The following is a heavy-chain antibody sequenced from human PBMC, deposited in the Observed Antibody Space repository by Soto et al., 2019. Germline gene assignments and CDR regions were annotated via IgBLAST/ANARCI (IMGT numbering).Heavy chain of an antibody. D-gene: IGHD3-10*01. J-gene: IGHJ6*01. Sequence: QVQLVRSGAEVKKPGASVKVSCKASGYTFTSYAMHWVRQAPGQRLEWMGWINAGNGNTKYSQKFQGRVTITRDTSASTAYMELSSLRSEDTAVYYCARDPLLLWFGELEWPEGPRYGMDVW. V-gene: IGHV1-3*01. CDR1: GYTFTSYA. CDR3: ARDPLLLWFGELEWPEGPRYGMDV. CDR2: INAGNGNT.